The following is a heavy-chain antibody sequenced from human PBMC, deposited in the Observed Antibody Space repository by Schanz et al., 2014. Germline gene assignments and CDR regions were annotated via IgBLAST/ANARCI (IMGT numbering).Heavy chain of an antibody. CDR3: AKQDGYIVVVPVDY. CDR2: IIGSGGNT. J-gene: IGHJ4*02. V-gene: IGHV3-23*01. D-gene: IGHD2-2*01. CDR1: GFTFSDYA. Sequence: VQLLESGGGLVQPGGSLRLSCAASGFTFSDYAMSWVRQAPGKGLEWVSSIIGSGGNTFYADSVKGRFTISRDNSKNTLYLQMNSLRAEDTAVYYCAKQDGYIVVVPVDYWGQGTLVTVSS.